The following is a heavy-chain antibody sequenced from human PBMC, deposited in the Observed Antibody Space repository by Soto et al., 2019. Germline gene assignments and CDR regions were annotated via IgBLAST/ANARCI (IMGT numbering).Heavy chain of an antibody. D-gene: IGHD1-1*01. J-gene: IGHJ4*02. V-gene: IGHV3-23*01. Sequence: EVQLLAAGGGSVQPGGALRLSCAVSGFTFSSYAMHWVRRPPGKGLEWVSSISGSGGTAYYADSVKGRFSISRDSLVNTLYLQMNSLRDEDTAVYYCAKGRGQNWNFDYWGQGTLVTVSP. CDR3: AKGRGQNWNFDY. CDR2: ISGSGGTA. CDR1: GFTFSSYA.